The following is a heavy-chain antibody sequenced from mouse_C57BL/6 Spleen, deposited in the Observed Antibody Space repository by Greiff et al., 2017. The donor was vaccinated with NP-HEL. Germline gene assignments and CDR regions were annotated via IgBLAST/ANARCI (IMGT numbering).Heavy chain of an antibody. CDR1: GYTFTSYW. CDR2: IDPSDSYT. D-gene: IGHD1-1*01. Sequence: QVQLQQSGAELVKPGASVKLSCKASGYTFTSYWMQWVKQRPGQGLEWIGEIDPSDSYTNYNQKFKGKATLTVDTSSSTAYMQLSSLTSEDSAVYYCARPHGVYGSSLYYFDYWGQGTTLTVSS. CDR3: ARPHGVYGSSLYYFDY. J-gene: IGHJ2*01. V-gene: IGHV1-50*01.